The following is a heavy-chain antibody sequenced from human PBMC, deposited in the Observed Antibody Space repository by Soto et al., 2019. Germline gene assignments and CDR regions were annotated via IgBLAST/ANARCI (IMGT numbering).Heavy chain of an antibody. V-gene: IGHV1-8*01. CDR2: MNAKSGDT. CDR1: GYTVSDFD. Sequence: QAHLEQSGAEGKSPGASVKVSCKASGYTVSDFDINWLRQASGQWPEWMGWMNAKSGDTFFPQRFQGKFNMNWDTSLSTAYMEVGSMTSADTAIYYGARGNPFNYAGFDVWGQGTTVAVSS. D-gene: IGHD4-4*01. CDR3: ARGNPFNYAGFDV. J-gene: IGHJ6*02.